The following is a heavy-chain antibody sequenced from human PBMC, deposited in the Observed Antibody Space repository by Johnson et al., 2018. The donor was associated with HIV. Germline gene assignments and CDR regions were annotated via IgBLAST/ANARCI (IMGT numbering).Heavy chain of an antibody. CDR2: IYSGGST. Sequence: MQLVESGGGVVQPGGSLRLSCAASGFTFSSYWMSWVRQAPGKGLEWVSVIYSGGSTYYADSVKGRFTISRDNSKNTLYLQMNSLRAEDTAVYYCAKVGGGGFDIWGQGTMVTVCS. J-gene: IGHJ3*02. CDR3: AKVGGGGFDI. V-gene: IGHV3-66*01. D-gene: IGHD2-15*01. CDR1: GFTFSSYW.